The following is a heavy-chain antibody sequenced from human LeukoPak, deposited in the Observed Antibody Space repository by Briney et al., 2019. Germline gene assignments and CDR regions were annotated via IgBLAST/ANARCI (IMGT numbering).Heavy chain of an antibody. CDR1: GFTVSSNY. V-gene: IGHV3-53*01. Sequence: GGSLRLSCAASGFTVSSNYMSWVRQAPGKGLEWVSVIYSGGSTYYADSVKGRFTISRDNSKNTLYLQMNSLRAEGTAVYYCASYGSGSYYYFDYWGQGTLVTVSS. J-gene: IGHJ4*02. D-gene: IGHD3-10*01. CDR3: ASYGSGSYYYFDY. CDR2: IYSGGST.